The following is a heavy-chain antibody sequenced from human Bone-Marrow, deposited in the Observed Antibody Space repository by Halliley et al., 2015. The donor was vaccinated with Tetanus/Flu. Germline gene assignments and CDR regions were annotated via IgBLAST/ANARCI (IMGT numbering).Heavy chain of an antibody. Sequence: SLRLSCAASGFTFTRYTMHWVRQAPGKGLEWGAVTSFDGSYKPHADSVKGRVTISRDNSKNTLYLQMDSLRAADTAVYYCARVLYSTSPGGYYGLDVWGQGTTVTVSS. CDR2: TSFDGSYK. V-gene: IGHV3-30*04. CDR3: ARVLYSTSPGGYYGLDV. CDR1: GFTFTRYT. J-gene: IGHJ6*02. D-gene: IGHD4-4*01.